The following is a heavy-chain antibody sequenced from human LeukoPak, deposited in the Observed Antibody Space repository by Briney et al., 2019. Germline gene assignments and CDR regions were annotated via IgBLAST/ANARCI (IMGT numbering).Heavy chain of an antibody. V-gene: IGHV3-23*01. CDR2: ISGGGGNT. CDR3: ANSPYVGDHGGPSA. CDR1: GFTFSRFA. Sequence: GWSLRLSCAASGFTFSRFAMSWVRQAPGKGPEWVSGISGGGGNTYYADSVKGRFTISRDDSKNTLFLQMNSLRVEGTAVYYCANSPYVGDHGGPSAWGQGTLVTVSS. J-gene: IGHJ5*02. D-gene: IGHD4-23*01.